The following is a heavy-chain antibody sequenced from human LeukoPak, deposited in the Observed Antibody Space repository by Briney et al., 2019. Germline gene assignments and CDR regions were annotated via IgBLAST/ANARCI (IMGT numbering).Heavy chain of an antibody. CDR3: AREGAVNDYGAYRPFDF. Sequence: GPSLRLSCAASGFTFSIYSMDWVRHPPGKGLEYVSAISNKVDSTHYANSVKGRLTISRDNSKNTLYLQMGRLRPEDMAVYYCAREGAVNDYGAYRPFDFWGQGTLVTVSS. CDR2: ISNKVDST. J-gene: IGHJ4*02. V-gene: IGHV3-64*01. CDR1: GFTFSIYS. D-gene: IGHD4-17*01.